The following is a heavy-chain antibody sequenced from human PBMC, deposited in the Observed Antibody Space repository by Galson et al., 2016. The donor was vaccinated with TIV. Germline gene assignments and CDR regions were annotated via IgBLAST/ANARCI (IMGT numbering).Heavy chain of an antibody. D-gene: IGHD3-3*01. J-gene: IGHJ3*02. V-gene: IGHV3-43D*03. CDR1: GLSVSINY. Sequence: SLRLSCAASGLSVSINYMTWVRQAPGKGLEWVSLIGRDGGLVYYVDSVKGRFTVSRDNSKNSLFLQMNSLRGEDTAVYYCARGGVFGVLGRAFDIWGRGTMVTVSS. CDR2: IGRDGGLV. CDR3: ARGGVFGVLGRAFDI.